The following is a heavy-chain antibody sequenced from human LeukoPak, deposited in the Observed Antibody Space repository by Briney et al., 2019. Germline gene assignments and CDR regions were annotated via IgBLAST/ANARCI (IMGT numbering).Heavy chain of an antibody. CDR3: ARSEEYFDWLSTFDY. J-gene: IGHJ4*02. V-gene: IGHV1-18*01. CDR1: GYTFTSYG. D-gene: IGHD3-9*01. Sequence: ASVKVSRKASGYTFTSYGISWVRQAPGQGLEWMGWISAYNGNTNYAQKLQGRVTMTTDTSTSTAYMELRSLRSDDTAVYYCARSEEYFDWLSTFDYWGQGTLVTVSS. CDR2: ISAYNGNT.